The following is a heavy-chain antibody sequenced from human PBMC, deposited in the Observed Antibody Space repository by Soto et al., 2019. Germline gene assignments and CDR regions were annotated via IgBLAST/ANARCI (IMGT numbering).Heavy chain of an antibody. V-gene: IGHV4-31*03. CDR2: IYYSGST. CDR1: GGSISSGGYY. J-gene: IGHJ5*02. Sequence: ILSLTCTVSGGSISSGGYYWSWIRQHPGKGLEWIGYIYYSGSTYYNPSLKSRVTISVDTSKNQFSLKLSSVTAADTAVYYCAREVPSVVTPHSNWFDPWGQGTLVTVSS. D-gene: IGHD2-21*02. CDR3: AREVPSVVTPHSNWFDP.